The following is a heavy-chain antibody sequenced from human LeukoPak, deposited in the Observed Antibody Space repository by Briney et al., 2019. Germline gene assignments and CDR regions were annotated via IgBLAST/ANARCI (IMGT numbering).Heavy chain of an antibody. D-gene: IGHD3-22*01. J-gene: IGHJ4*02. V-gene: IGHV3-23*01. Sequence: GGSLRLSCVASGFTSGHYSLSWVRQAPGKGLEWVSGIIGNGGSTFYVDSVKGRFTVSRDNSKNTLYLQMNSLRAEDTAAYYCAKQSSGYLWFFDYWGQGTLVTVSS. CDR2: IIGNGGST. CDR3: AKQSSGYLWFFDY. CDR1: GFTSGHYS.